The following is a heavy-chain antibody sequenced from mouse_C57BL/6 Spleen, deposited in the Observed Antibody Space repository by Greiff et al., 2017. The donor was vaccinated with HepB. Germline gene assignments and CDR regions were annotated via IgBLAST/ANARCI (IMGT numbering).Heavy chain of an antibody. CDR1: GYTFTSYW. CDR2: IDPNSGGT. CDR3: ARGYYGSRPAWFDY. D-gene: IGHD1-1*01. J-gene: IGHJ3*01. V-gene: IGHV1-72*01. Sequence: VQLQQPGAELVKPGASVKLSCKASGYTFTSYWMHWVKQRPGRGLEWIGKIDPNSGGTKYNEKFKSKATLTVDKPSSTAYMRLSSLTSEDSAVYASARGYYGSRPAWFDYWGQGTLVTVSA.